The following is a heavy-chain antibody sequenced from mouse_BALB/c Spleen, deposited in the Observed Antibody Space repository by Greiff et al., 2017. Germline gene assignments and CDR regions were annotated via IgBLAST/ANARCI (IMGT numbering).Heavy chain of an antibody. V-gene: IGHV2-9*02. D-gene: IGHD2-3*01. CDR2: IWAGGST. CDR3: ARDRDGYLAWFAY. J-gene: IGHJ3*01. Sequence: VKLVESGPGLVAPSQSLSITCTVSGFSLTSYGVHWVRQPPGKGLEWLGVIWAGGSTNYNSALMSRLSISKDNSKSQVFLKMNSLQTDDTAMYYCARDRDGYLAWFAYWGQGTLVTVSA. CDR1: GFSLTSYG.